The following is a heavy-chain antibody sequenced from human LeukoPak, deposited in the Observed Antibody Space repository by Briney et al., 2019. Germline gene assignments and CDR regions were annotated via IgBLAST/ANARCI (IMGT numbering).Heavy chain of an antibody. V-gene: IGHV4-61*02. J-gene: IGHJ4*02. CDR3: ARVHHPGAAGPWGLDS. CDR2: IYAGGST. CDR1: GASLTSGTYY. D-gene: IGHD6-13*01. Sequence: SETLSLTCIVSGASLTSGTYYWTWIRQPAGKGLEWIGRIYAGGSTNYNPSLKSRLTMSIDTSKNQFSLKLSSVTAADTAIYYCARVHHPGAAGPWGLDSWGQGILVTVSS.